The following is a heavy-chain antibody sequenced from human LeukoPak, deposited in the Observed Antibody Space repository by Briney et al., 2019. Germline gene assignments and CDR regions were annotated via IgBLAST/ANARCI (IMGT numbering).Heavy chain of an antibody. V-gene: IGHV1-69*13. CDR2: IIPIFGTP. D-gene: IGHD2-15*01. J-gene: IGHJ5*02. Sequence: EASVKVSCKASGGTFGTFAFGWVRQAPGQGLEWMGGIIPIFGTPNYAQKFQGRVTLTADESTNTVYMELSSLKSEDTAVYYCARDNSVDDIAWWFDPWGQGTLVTVSS. CDR3: ARDNSVDDIAWWFDP. CDR1: GGTFGTFA.